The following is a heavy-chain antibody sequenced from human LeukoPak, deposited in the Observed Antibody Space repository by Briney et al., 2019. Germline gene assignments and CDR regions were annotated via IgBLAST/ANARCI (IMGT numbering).Heavy chain of an antibody. CDR2: IYYSGST. Sequence: PSETLSLTCTVSGDSISSSSYYWGWIRQPPGKGLEWIGSIYYSGSTYYNASLKSRVTISVDTSKNQFSLKLSSVTAADTAMYYCARSYRFGELLYQYYFDYWGQGTLVTVSS. CDR3: ARSYRFGELLYQYYFDY. V-gene: IGHV4-39*07. D-gene: IGHD3-10*01. CDR1: GDSISSSSYY. J-gene: IGHJ4*02.